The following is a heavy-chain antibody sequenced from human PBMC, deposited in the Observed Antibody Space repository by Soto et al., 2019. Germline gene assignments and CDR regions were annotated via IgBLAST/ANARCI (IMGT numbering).Heavy chain of an antibody. CDR1: GGSFSGYY. J-gene: IGHJ6*02. Sequence: SETLSLTCAVYGGSFSGYYWSWIRQPPGKGLEWIGEINHSGSTYYNPSLKSRVTISVDTSKNQFSLKLSSVTAADTAVYYCASRSIFGVVINRGYGMDVWGQGTTVTVSS. V-gene: IGHV4-34*01. CDR3: ASRSIFGVVINRGYGMDV. D-gene: IGHD3-3*01. CDR2: INHSGST.